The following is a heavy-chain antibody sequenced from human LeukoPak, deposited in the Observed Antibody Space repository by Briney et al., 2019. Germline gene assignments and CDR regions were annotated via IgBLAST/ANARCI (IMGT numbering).Heavy chain of an antibody. D-gene: IGHD3-22*01. V-gene: IGHV4-59*01. CDR3: ARDPDYDSSGYYYDY. J-gene: IGHJ4*02. Sequence: SETLSLTCTVSGGSISSYYWSWIRQPPGKGLGWIGYIYYSGSTNYNPSLKSRVTISVDTSKNQFSLKLSSVTAADTAVYYCARDPDYDSSGYYYDYWGQGTLVTVSS. CDR1: GGSISSYY. CDR2: IYYSGST.